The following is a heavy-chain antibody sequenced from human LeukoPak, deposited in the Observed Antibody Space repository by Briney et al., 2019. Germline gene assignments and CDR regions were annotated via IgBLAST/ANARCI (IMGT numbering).Heavy chain of an antibody. CDR2: IYYSGST. V-gene: IGHV4-59*01. J-gene: IGHJ5*02. CDR1: GGSISSYY. CDR3: AKDALLLWFGEGQNWFDP. D-gene: IGHD3-10*01. Sequence: SETLSLTCTVSGGSISSYYWSWIRQPPGKGLEWIGYIYYSGSTNHNPSLKSRVTISVDTSKNQFSLKLSSLTAADTAVYYCAKDALLLWFGEGQNWFDPWGQGTLVTVSS.